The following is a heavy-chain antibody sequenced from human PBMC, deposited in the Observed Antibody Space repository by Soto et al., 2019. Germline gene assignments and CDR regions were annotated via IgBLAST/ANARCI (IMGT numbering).Heavy chain of an antibody. CDR1: GFTFGDYA. CDR2: IRSKAYGGTT. D-gene: IGHD2-2*01. Sequence: GGSLRLSCTASGFTFGDYAMSWFRQAPGKGLEWVGFIRSKAYGGTTEYAASVKGRFTISRDDSKSIAYLQMNSLKTEDTAVYYCTRGRIVVVPAATYYFDYWGQGTLVTVSS. V-gene: IGHV3-49*03. J-gene: IGHJ4*02. CDR3: TRGRIVVVPAATYYFDY.